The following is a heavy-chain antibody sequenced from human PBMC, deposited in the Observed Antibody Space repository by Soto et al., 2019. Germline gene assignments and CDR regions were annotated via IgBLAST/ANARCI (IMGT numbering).Heavy chain of an antibody. D-gene: IGHD3-22*01. CDR1: GYTFTSYA. CDR2: INAGNGNT. Sequence: ASVKVSCKASGYTFTSYAMHWVRQAPGQRLEWMGWINAGNGNTKYSQKFQGRVTITRDTSASTAYIELSSLRSEDTAVYYCARDYRPHSSGYSYYFDYWGQGTLVTVSS. J-gene: IGHJ4*02. CDR3: ARDYRPHSSGYSYYFDY. V-gene: IGHV1-3*01.